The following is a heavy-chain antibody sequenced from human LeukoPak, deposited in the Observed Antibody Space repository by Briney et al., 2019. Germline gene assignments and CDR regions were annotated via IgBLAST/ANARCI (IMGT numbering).Heavy chain of an antibody. J-gene: IGHJ4*02. CDR1: GGSFSGYY. CDR2: INHSGST. Sequence: SETLSLTCAVYGGSFSGYYWSWIRQPPGKGLEWIGEINHSGSTNYNPSLKSRVTISVDTSKNQFSLKLCSVTAADTAVYYCARRRSVSYYDFWSGYSNFDYWGQGTLVTVSS. CDR3: ARRRSVSYYDFWSGYSNFDY. V-gene: IGHV4-34*01. D-gene: IGHD3-3*01.